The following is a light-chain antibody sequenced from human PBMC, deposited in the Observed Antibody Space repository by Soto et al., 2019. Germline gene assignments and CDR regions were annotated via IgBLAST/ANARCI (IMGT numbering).Light chain of an antibody. Sequence: EIVLTQSPATLSLSPGERATLSCRASQSVSSYLAWHQQEPGQVPRFVIYDSSNCVTGIPGRFSGSGSGTDFTLTIRGLEPDDFGVYYCQQRSSWPRTFGQGTKVEIK. CDR3: QQRSSWPRT. J-gene: IGKJ1*01. CDR2: DSS. CDR1: QSVSSY. V-gene: IGKV3-11*01.